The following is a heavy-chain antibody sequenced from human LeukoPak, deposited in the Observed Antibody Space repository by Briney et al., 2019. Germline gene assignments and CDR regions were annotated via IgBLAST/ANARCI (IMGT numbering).Heavy chain of an antibody. D-gene: IGHD2-15*01. Sequence: SETLSLTCAVYGGSFSGYYWSWIRQPPGKGLEWIGEINHSGSTNYNPSLKSRVTISVDTSKNQFSLKLSSVAAADTAVYYCARASCSGGSCYSRYYYYMDVWGKGTTDTVSS. CDR2: INHSGST. CDR3: ARASCSGGSCYSRYYYYMDV. J-gene: IGHJ6*03. V-gene: IGHV4-34*01. CDR1: GGSFSGYY.